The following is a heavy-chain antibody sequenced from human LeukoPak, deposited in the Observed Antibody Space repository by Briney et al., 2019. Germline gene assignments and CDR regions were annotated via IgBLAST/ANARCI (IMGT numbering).Heavy chain of an antibody. D-gene: IGHD5-24*01. CDR1: GYTFTTYG. CDR3: ARALVDGYKELGY. V-gene: IGHV1-18*01. CDR2: ISAYNGNT. Sequence: ASVKVSCKASGYTFTTYGITWVRQAPGQGLEWMGWISAYNGNTNYAQKLQGRVTMTTDTSTSTAYMELRSLRSDDTTVYYCARALVDGYKELGYWGQGTLVTVSS. J-gene: IGHJ4*02.